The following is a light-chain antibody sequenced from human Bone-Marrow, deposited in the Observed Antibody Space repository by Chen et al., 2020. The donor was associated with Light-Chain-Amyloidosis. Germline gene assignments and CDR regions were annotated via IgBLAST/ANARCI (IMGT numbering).Light chain of an antibody. CDR2: GAS. V-gene: IGKV3-15*01. CDR1: QSVSSN. CDR3: QQYNQWPKT. J-gene: IGKJ1*01. Sequence: EIVMTQSPATLSVSPGERATLSCRARQSVSSNLAWYQQKPGQAPRLLIYGASTRATGIPARFSGSGSGTDFTLTISSIEAEDFAVYSCQQYNQWPKTFGRGTKVEI.